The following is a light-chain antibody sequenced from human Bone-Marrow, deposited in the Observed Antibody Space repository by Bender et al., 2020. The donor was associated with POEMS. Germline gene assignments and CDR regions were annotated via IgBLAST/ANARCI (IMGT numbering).Light chain of an antibody. J-gene: IGLJ3*02. CDR3: QSTDSSGTRWV. CDR1: VLAKQY. Sequence: SYELTQPPSVSVSPGQTARITCGGDVLAKQYVYWYQQKPGQAPVLVIYRDTERPSGSPERFSGSSSGSTVTLTISGVQAEDEADYYCQSTDSSGTRWVFGGGTNLAVL. CDR2: RDT. V-gene: IGLV3-25*03.